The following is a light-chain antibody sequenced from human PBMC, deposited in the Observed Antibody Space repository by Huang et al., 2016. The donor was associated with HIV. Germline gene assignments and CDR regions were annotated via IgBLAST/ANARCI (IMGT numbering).Light chain of an antibody. J-gene: IGKJ4*01. Sequence: IQLTQSPSSLSASIGDRVTITCRASQGISSYLAWYQQKPGEAPKLLIYAAATLQSGVPSRFSGSGSETDFTLIISSLQPEDFATYYCQQLNTYPVTFGGGTKVEIK. CDR3: QQLNTYPVT. CDR2: AAA. V-gene: IGKV1-9*01. CDR1: QGISSY.